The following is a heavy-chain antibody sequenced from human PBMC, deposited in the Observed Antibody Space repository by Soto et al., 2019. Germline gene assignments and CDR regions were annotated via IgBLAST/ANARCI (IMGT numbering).Heavy chain of an antibody. J-gene: IGHJ4*02. CDR1: GFTFSSYA. CDR3: ARDSKLGHDFDF. D-gene: IGHD7-27*01. CDR2: ISYDGSNK. Sequence: QVQLVESGGGVVQPGRSLRLSCAASGFTFSSYAMHWVRQAPGKGLEWVAVISYDGSNKYYADSVKGRFTISRDNSKNTLYLQMNSLRAEDTAVYYCARDSKLGHDFDFWGQGTLVTVSS. V-gene: IGHV3-30-3*01.